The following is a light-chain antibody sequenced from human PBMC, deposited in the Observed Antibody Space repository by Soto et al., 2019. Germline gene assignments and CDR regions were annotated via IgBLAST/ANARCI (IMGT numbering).Light chain of an antibody. CDR3: SSYAGSDNFGV. CDR2: EVT. J-gene: IGLJ3*02. CDR1: SSDVGGYNY. V-gene: IGLV2-8*01. Sequence: SALAQPPSASGSPGQSVTISCTGTSSDVGGYNYVSWYQQHPGKAPKLIIYEVTQRPSGVPDRFSGSKSGNTASLTVSGLQTEDEADYYCSSYAGSDNFGVFGGGTKVTVL.